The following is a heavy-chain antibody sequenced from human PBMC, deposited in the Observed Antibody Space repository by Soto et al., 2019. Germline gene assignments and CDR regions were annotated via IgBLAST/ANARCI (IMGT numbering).Heavy chain of an antibody. D-gene: IGHD4-17*01. CDR3: ARTVTGNWYFDL. CDR1: EFTFRSYA. Sequence: PGGSLRLSCAASEFTFRSYAMHWVRQATGKGLEWVSGIGTAGDTYYPGSVKGRFTISRENAKNSLYLQMNSLRAGDTAVYYCARTVTGNWYFDLWGRGTLVTVSS. J-gene: IGHJ2*01. V-gene: IGHV3-13*04. CDR2: IGTAGDT.